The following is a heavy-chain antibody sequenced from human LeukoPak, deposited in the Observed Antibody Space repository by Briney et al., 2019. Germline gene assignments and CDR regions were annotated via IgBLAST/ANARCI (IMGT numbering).Heavy chain of an antibody. CDR3: ASLWFGEPPYYMDV. V-gene: IGHV1-18*01. CDR1: GYTFTNYG. Sequence: ASVKVSCKASGYTFTNYGISWVRQAPGQGLEWMGWISAYSGNTKPAQKFQGRVTMTRDTSTSTAYMELRSLRSDDTAVYYCASLWFGEPPYYMDVWGKGTTVTVSS. J-gene: IGHJ6*03. CDR2: ISAYSGNT. D-gene: IGHD3-10*01.